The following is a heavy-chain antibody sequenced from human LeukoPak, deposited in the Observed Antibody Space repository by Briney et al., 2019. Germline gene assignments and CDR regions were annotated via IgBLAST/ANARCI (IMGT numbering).Heavy chain of an antibody. CDR1: GYTFSSYA. Sequence: PGGSLRLSCAASGYTFSSYAMHWVRKAPGKGLEWVAVISYDGSNKYYADSVKGRFTISRDNSKNTLYVQMRSLRAEDTAVYYCAQGGSPGAFDYWGQGTLVTVSS. CDR3: AQGGSPGAFDY. J-gene: IGHJ4*02. D-gene: IGHD1-26*01. CDR2: ISYDGSNK. V-gene: IGHV3-30*04.